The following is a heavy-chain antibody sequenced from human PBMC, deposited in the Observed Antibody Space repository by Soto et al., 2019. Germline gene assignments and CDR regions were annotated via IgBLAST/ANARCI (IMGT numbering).Heavy chain of an antibody. CDR3: TTRGYCTNGVCSPGY. CDR2: IKSKTDGGTT. J-gene: IGHJ4*02. D-gene: IGHD2-8*01. V-gene: IGHV3-15*01. Sequence: EVQLVESGGGWVKPGGSLRLSCAASGFTFSNAWMSWVRQAPGKGLEWVGRIKSKTDGGTTDYAAPVKGRFTISRDDSKNTLYLKMNSLKTEDTAVYYCTTRGYCTNGVCSPGYWGQGTLVTVSS. CDR1: GFTFSNAW.